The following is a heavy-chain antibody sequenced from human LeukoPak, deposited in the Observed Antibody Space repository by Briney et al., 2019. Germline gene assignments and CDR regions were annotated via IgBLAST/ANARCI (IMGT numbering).Heavy chain of an antibody. CDR3: ANRVFNYYDSSGYQAWFDP. D-gene: IGHD3-22*01. CDR1: GGTFSSYA. V-gene: IGHV1-69*05. J-gene: IGHJ5*02. Sequence: GASVKVSCKASGGTFSSYAISWVRQAPGQGLEWMGGIIPIFGTANYAQKFQGRVTITTDESTSTAYMELSSLRSEDTAVYYCANRVFNYYDSSGYQAWFDPWGQGTLVTVSS. CDR2: IIPIFGTA.